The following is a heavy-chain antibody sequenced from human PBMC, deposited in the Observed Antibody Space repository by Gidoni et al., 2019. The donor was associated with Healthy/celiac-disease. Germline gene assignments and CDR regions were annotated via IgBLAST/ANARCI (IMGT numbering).Heavy chain of an antibody. D-gene: IGHD3-10*01. V-gene: IGHV3-21*01. CDR3: ARGSRGYGSLYWFDP. CDR2: ISSSSSYI. Sequence: EVQLVESGGGLVKPGGSLRLPCAASGFTFRCYSMNWVRQAPGKGLEWVSSISSSSSYIYYADSVKGRFTISRDNAKNSLYLQMNSLRAEDTAVYYCARGSRGYGSLYWFDPWGQGTLVTVSS. J-gene: IGHJ5*02. CDR1: GFTFRCYS.